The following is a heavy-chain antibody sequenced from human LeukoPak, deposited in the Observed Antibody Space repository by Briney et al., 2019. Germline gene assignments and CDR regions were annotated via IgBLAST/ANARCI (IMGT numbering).Heavy chain of an antibody. CDR2: MNPNSGNT. CDR3: ARGGTAPYYYDSSGYYPNWFDP. V-gene: IGHV1-8*01. Sequence: ASVKVSCKASGYTFTSYDINWVRQATGQGLEWMGWMNPNSGNTGYAQKFQGRVTMTRNTSISTAYMELSSLRSEDTAVYYCARGGTAPYYYDSSGYYPNWFDPWGQGTLVTVSS. D-gene: IGHD3-22*01. J-gene: IGHJ5*02. CDR1: GYTFTSYD.